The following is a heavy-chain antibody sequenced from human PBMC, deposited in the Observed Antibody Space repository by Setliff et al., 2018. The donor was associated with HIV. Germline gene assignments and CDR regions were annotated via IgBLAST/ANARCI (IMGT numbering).Heavy chain of an antibody. CDR2: FDPQDGET. CDR3: ARGRAALDGYNWGLPYCMDV. Sequence: ASVKVSCKVYGYTLSELSIHWVRQAPGKGLEWMGYFDPQDGETVYAQKFQGRVTLTEDTSTGTAYMELSGLRSEDTAVYFCARGRAALDGYNWGLPYCMDVWGKGTTVTVSS. D-gene: IGHD1-1*01. V-gene: IGHV1-24*01. J-gene: IGHJ6*03. CDR1: GYTLSELS.